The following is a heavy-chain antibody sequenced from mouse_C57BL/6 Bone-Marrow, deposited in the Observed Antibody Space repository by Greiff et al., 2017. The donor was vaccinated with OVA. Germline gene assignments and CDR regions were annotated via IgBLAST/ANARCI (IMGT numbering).Heavy chain of an antibody. Sequence: EVKVEESGPGMVKPSQSLSLTCTVTGYSITSGYDWHWIRHFPGNKLEWMGYISYSGSTNYNPSLKSRISITHDTSKNHFFLKLNSVTTEDTATYYCARSYDYDDYFDYWGQGTTLTVSS. J-gene: IGHJ2*01. CDR1: GYSITSGYD. CDR2: ISYSGST. CDR3: ARSYDYDDYFDY. V-gene: IGHV3-1*01. D-gene: IGHD2-4*01.